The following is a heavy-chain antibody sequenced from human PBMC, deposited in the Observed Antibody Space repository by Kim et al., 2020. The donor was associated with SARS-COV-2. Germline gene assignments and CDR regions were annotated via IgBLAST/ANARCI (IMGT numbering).Heavy chain of an antibody. V-gene: IGHV1-3*01. CDR2: NGNT. Sequence: NGNTKTSQKCQGRVTITRDTSASTAYMELSSLRSEDTAVYYCARKREGMDVWGKGTTVTVSS. J-gene: IGHJ6*03. CDR3: ARKREGMDV.